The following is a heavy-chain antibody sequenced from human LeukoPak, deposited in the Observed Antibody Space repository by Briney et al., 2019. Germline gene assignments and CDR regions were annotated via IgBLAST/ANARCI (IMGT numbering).Heavy chain of an antibody. CDR1: GGSVSFYY. CDR2: IYYSGST. CDR3: ARDARGSSYMDV. Sequence: PSKTLSLTCTVSGGSVSFYYWSWIRQPPGKGLEWIGYIYYSGSTNYNPSLKSRVTISVDTSKNQFSLKVSSVTAADTAVYYCARDARGSSYMDVWGQGTTVTVSS. D-gene: IGHD3-10*01. J-gene: IGHJ6*02. V-gene: IGHV4-59*02.